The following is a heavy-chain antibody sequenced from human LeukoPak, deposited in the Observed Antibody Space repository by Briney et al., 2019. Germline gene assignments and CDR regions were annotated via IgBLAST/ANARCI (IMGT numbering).Heavy chain of an antibody. J-gene: IGHJ6*02. D-gene: IGHD3-22*01. CDR2: IYHSGST. V-gene: IGHV4-30-2*01. CDR1: GGSISSGGYS. Sequence: PSQTLSLTCAVSGGSISSGGYSWSWLRQPPGKGLEWIGYIYHSGSTYYNPSLKSRVTISVDRSKNQFSLKLSSVTAADTAVYYCARALITSLLDVWGQGTTVTVSS. CDR3: ARALITSLLDV.